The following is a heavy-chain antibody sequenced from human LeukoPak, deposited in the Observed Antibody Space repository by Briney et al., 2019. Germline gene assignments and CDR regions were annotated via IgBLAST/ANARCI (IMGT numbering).Heavy chain of an antibody. CDR2: MNHRGST. CDR3: ARRSFYYATSGGGDY. D-gene: IGHD3-22*01. Sequence: PSETLSLTCGVYGGAFSGYYWSWIRQAPGKGLEWIGEMNHRGSTNYNPSLKSRVTMLVDTSKNQFSLRMNSVTAADTAVYYCARRSFYYATSGGGDYWGQGTLVTVSS. CDR1: GGAFSGYY. V-gene: IGHV4-34*01. J-gene: IGHJ4*02.